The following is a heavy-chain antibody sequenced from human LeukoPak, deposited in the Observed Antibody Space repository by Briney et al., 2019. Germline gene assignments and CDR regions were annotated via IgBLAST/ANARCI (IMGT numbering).Heavy chain of an antibody. CDR1: GYSISTGYY. D-gene: IGHD2-21*01. CDR3: ARLKSILAAD. J-gene: IGHJ4*02. V-gene: IGHV4-38-2*01. CDR2: IYHSGST. Sequence: SETLSLTCAVSGYSISTGYYWVWIRQPPGKGLEWIGSIYHSGSTFYHPSLKSRVTISVDTSKNQLSLKLTSVTAADTAVYYCARLKSILAADWGQGTLVTVSS.